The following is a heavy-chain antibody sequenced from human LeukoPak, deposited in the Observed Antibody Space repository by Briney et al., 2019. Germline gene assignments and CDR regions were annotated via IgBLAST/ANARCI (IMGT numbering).Heavy chain of an antibody. CDR1: GFTFNSYA. J-gene: IGHJ4*02. V-gene: IGHV3-30-3*01. CDR2: ISFDGSNE. Sequence: GGSLRLSCAASGFTFNSYAMHWVRQTPGKGLEWVAVISFDGSNEYYADSVKGRFTISRDNSKNTLYLQMNSLRPEDTALYYCGGGTVFGVVQYWGQGTLSPSPQ. CDR3: GGGTVFGVVQY. D-gene: IGHD3-3*01.